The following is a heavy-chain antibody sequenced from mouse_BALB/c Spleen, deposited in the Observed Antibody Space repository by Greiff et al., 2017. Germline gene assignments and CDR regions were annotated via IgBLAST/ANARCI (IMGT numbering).Heavy chain of an antibody. CDR3: AGRYGNGAMDY. Sequence: EVHLVESGGGLVQPGGSLKLSCAASGFTFSSYTMSWVRQTPEKRLEWVAYISNGGGSTYYPDTIKGRFTISRDNAKNTQYLQMSSLKSEDTAMYYCAGRYGNGAMDYWGQGTSVTVSS. CDR2: ISNGGGST. V-gene: IGHV5-12-2*01. J-gene: IGHJ4*01. D-gene: IGHD2-1*01. CDR1: GFTFSSYT.